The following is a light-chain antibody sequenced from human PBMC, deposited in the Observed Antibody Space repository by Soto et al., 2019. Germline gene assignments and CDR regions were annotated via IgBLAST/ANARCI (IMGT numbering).Light chain of an antibody. CDR2: ASS. V-gene: IGKV1-39*01. J-gene: IGKJ2*01. CDR1: QSITNY. Sequence: DIQMTQSPSSLSASVGDRVTITCRASQSITNYLNWYQQRPGKAPKLLIYASSSLQSGVPSRFSGSGSGTDFTLTISSLQPEDFATYYCQQSSRIPYTFGQGTKVDIK. CDR3: QQSSRIPYT.